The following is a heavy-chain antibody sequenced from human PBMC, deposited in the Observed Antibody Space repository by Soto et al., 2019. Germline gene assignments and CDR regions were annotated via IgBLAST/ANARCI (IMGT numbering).Heavy chain of an antibody. CDR3: ARAGTGNYFDY. J-gene: IGHJ4*02. V-gene: IGHV1-69*02. Sequence: SVKVSCKASGGTFSSYTISWVRQAPGQGLEWMGRIIPILGIANYAQKFQGRVTITADKSTSTAYMELSSLRSEDTAVYYCARAGTGNYFDYWGQGTLVTVSS. CDR1: GGTFSSYT. CDR2: IIPILGIA. D-gene: IGHD3-10*01.